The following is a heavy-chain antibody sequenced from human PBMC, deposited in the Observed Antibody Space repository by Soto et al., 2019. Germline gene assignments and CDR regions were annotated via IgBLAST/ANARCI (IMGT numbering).Heavy chain of an antibody. CDR1: GLTFRGYS. Sequence: EVQLVESGGGLVKPGGSLRLSFAASGLTFRGYSMNWVRQAPGKGLAWVSSISSGVSYIYSAGSVRGRFTTSRDNADNSLYLQMISLRVEDTAVSYRVASPEGTCVIRDWGQGALVTVSS. V-gene: IGHV3-21*01. J-gene: IGHJ1*01. CDR3: VASPEGTCVIRD. CDR2: ISSGVSYI. D-gene: IGHD1-7*01.